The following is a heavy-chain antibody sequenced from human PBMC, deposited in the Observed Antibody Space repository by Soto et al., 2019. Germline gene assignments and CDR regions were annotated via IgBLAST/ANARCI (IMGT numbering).Heavy chain of an antibody. CDR3: ARVTSSGWYESWFDP. J-gene: IGHJ5*02. D-gene: IGHD6-19*01. Sequence: QVQLVQSGAEVKKPGSSVKVSCKASGGTFSSYAISWVRQAPGQGLEWMGGIIPIFGTANYAQKFQGRATITADESTSTAYMELSSLRSEDTAVYYCARVTSSGWYESWFDPCGQGTLVTVSS. V-gene: IGHV1-69*01. CDR2: IIPIFGTA. CDR1: GGTFSSYA.